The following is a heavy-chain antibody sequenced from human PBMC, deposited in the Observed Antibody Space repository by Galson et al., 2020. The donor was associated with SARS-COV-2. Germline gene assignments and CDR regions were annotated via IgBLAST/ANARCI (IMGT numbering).Heavy chain of an antibody. Sequence: GGSLRLPCVVSGFSFSDTWLNWFRQAPGRGLEWVGLINRKVVGESTDYAAPVKGRFTVSMDDSKSTLYLQMKSLKTEDSGGYYGTTEDAFDYWGKGTLVTVSS. CDR1: GFSFSDTW. CDR3: TTEDAFDY. V-gene: IGHV3-15*01. CDR2: INRKVVGEST. J-gene: IGHJ4*02.